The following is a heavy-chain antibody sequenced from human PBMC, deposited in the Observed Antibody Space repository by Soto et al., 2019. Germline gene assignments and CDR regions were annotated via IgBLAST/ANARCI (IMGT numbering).Heavy chain of an antibody. CDR2: IKQDGSEK. CDR3: ARVPDLLTVAGTCYFDY. CDR1: GFTFSSYW. Sequence: GGSLRLSCAASGFTFSSYWMSWVRQAPGKGLEWVANIKQDGSEKYYVDSVKGRFTISRDNAKNSLYLQMNSLRAEDTAVYYCARVPDLLTVAGTCYFDYWGQGTLVTVS. V-gene: IGHV3-7*05. D-gene: IGHD6-19*01. J-gene: IGHJ4*02.